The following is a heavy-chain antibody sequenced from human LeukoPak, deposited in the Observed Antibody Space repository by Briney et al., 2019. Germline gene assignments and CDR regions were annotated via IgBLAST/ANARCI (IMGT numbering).Heavy chain of an antibody. CDR2: IYTSGST. V-gene: IGHV4-4*07. D-gene: IGHD6-13*01. CDR1: GGSISSCY. Sequence: SETLTLTCTVSGGSISSCYWSWTRQPAGKGLEWIGRIYTSGSTNYNPSLKSRVTMSVDTSKNQFSLKLSSVTAADTAVYYCARSSWGYYYYYMDVWGKGTTVTVSS. CDR3: ARSSWGYYYYYMDV. J-gene: IGHJ6*03.